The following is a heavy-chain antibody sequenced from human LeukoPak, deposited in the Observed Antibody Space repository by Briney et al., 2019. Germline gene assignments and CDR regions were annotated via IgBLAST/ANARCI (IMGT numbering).Heavy chain of an antibody. J-gene: IGHJ5*02. CDR1: GVSISSSNW. V-gene: IGHV4-4*02. Sequence: PSETLSLTCAVSGVSISSSNWWSWVRQPPGKGLEWIGEIYHSGSTNYNPSLKSRVTISVDKSKNQFSLKLSSVTAADTAVYYCARVVQSGWSNNWFDPWGQGTLVTVSS. CDR3: ARVVQSGWSNNWFDP. D-gene: IGHD6-19*01. CDR2: IYHSGST.